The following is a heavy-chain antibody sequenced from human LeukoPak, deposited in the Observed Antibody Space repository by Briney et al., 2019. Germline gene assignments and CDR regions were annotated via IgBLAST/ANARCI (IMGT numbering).Heavy chain of an antibody. V-gene: IGHV4-59*11. Sequence: SETLSLTCTDSGGSISSHYWSWIRQPPGKGLEWIGYIYYSGSTNYNPSLKSRVTISVDTSKNQFSLKLSSVTAADTAVYYCARCWGRTYYYMDVWGKGTTVTVSS. CDR1: GGSISSHY. D-gene: IGHD7-27*01. CDR2: IYYSGST. J-gene: IGHJ6*03. CDR3: ARCWGRTYYYMDV.